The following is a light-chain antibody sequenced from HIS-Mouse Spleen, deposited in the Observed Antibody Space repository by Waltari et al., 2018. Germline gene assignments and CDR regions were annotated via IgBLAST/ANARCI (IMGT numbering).Light chain of an antibody. Sequence: QSVLTQPPSASGTPGQRVTISCSGSSSNLGSTYAYWYQQLPGPAPKLLINRNNQRPSGVPDRFSGSKSGTSASLAISGLRSEDEADYYCAAWDDSLSGPVFGGGTKLTVL. CDR1: SSNLGSTY. CDR3: AAWDDSLSGPV. CDR2: RNN. V-gene: IGLV1-47*01. J-gene: IGLJ3*02.